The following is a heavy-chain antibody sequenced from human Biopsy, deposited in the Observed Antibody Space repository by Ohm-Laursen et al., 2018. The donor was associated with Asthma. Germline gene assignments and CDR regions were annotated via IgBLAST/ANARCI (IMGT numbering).Heavy chain of an antibody. D-gene: IGHD3-9*01. V-gene: IGHV3-23*01. J-gene: IGHJ4*02. CDR2: ISGSGGST. CDR3: AKDRDYDILTGPPGFDY. Sequence: GSLRLSCAASGFTLSSYAMSWVRQAPGKGLEWVSAISGSGGSTYYADSVKGRFTISRDNSKNTLYLQMNSLRAEDTAVYYCAKDRDYDILTGPPGFDYWGQGTLVTVPS. CDR1: GFTLSSYA.